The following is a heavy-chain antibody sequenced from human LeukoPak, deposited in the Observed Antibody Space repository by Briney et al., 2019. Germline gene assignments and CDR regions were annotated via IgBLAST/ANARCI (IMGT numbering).Heavy chain of an antibody. CDR3: ARDQDQYSSSLYGMDV. D-gene: IGHD6-13*01. CDR2: ISYDGSNK. V-gene: IGHV3-30-3*01. CDR1: GFTFSSYA. J-gene: IGHJ6*02. Sequence: GGSLSLSCAASGFTFSSYAMHWVRQAPGKGLEWVAVISYDGSNKYYADSVKGRFTISRDNSKNTLYLQMNSLRAEDTAVYYCARDQDQYSSSLYGMDVWGQGTTVTVSS.